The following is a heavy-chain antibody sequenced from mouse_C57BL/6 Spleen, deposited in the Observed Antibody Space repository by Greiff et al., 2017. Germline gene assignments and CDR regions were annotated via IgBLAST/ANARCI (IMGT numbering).Heavy chain of an antibody. D-gene: IGHD2-12*01. J-gene: IGHJ4*01. Sequence: VQLQQSGAELVKPGASVKISCKASGYAFSSYWMNWVKQRPGKGLEWIGQIYPGDGDTNYNGKFKGTATLTADKSSSTAYMQLSSLTSEDSAVYFCARHHDLYYAMDYWGQGTSVTVSS. CDR3: ARHHDLYYAMDY. CDR1: GYAFSSYW. V-gene: IGHV1-80*01. CDR2: IYPGDGDT.